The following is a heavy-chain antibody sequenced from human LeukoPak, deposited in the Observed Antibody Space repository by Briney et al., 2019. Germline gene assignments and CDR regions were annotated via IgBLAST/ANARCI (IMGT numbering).Heavy chain of an antibody. D-gene: IGHD5-18*01. CDR2: ISGSSSYT. V-gene: IGHV3-11*06. CDR1: GFTFSDYY. J-gene: IGHJ3*02. Sequence: GGSLRLSCAASGFTFSDYYMSWIRQAPGKGLEWVSYISGSSSYTNYADSVKGRFTISRDNAKNSLYLQMNSLRAEDTAVYYCARVNTAMVTRAAFDIWGQGTMVTVSS. CDR3: ARVNTAMVTRAAFDI.